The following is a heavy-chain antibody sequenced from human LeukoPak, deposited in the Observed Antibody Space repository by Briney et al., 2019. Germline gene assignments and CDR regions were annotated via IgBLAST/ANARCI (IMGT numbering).Heavy chain of an antibody. D-gene: IGHD2-2*01. CDR1: GFTFSSYA. Sequence: GGSLRLSCAASGFTFSSYAMSWVRQAPGKGLEWVSAISGSGGSTYYADSVKGRFTISRDNSKNTLYLQMNSPRAEETAVYYCAKVRRDIVVVPAAMVLYYYYYGMDVWGQGTTVTVSS. CDR3: AKVRRDIVVVPAAMVLYYYYYGMDV. J-gene: IGHJ6*02. CDR2: ISGSGGST. V-gene: IGHV3-23*01.